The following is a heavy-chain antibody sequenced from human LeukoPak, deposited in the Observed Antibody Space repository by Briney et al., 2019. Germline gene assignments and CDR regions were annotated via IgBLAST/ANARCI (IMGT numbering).Heavy chain of an antibody. Sequence: PGRSLRLSCTASGFTFGDYAMSWVRQAPGKGLEWVGSIRSKAYGGTTEYAASVKGRFTISRDDSKSIAYLQMNSLKTEDTAVYYCTRGWSRVYWGQGTLVTVSS. D-gene: IGHD3-3*01. CDR3: TRGWSRVY. CDR1: GFTFGDYA. J-gene: IGHJ4*02. CDR2: IRSKAYGGTT. V-gene: IGHV3-49*04.